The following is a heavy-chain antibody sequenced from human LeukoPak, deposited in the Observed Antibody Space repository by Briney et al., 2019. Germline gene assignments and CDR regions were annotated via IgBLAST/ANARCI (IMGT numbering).Heavy chain of an antibody. Sequence: ASVKVSCKASGYTFTSYGISWVRQAPGQGLEWMGWINPNSGGTNYAQKFQGRVTMTRDTSISTAYMELSRLRSDDTAVYYCARYCSGGSCYLDYWGQGTLVTVSS. V-gene: IGHV1-2*02. D-gene: IGHD2-15*01. CDR2: INPNSGGT. J-gene: IGHJ4*02. CDR1: GYTFTSYG. CDR3: ARYCSGGSCYLDY.